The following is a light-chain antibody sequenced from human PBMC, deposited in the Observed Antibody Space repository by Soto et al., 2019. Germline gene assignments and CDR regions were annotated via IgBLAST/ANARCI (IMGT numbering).Light chain of an antibody. CDR2: GAS. J-gene: IGKJ5*01. CDR1: QSVSSSY. V-gene: IGKV3-20*01. Sequence: EIVLTQSPGTLSLSPGERATLSCRASQSVSSSYLAWYQQTPGQAPRILIYGASSRDTGVPDRFSGSGSGTDFTLSISRLEPEDFPVYYCQQYGSSIITFGQGTRLEIK. CDR3: QQYGSSIIT.